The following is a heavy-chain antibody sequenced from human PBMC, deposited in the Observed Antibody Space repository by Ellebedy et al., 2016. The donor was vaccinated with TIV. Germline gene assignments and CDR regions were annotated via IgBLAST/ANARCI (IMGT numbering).Heavy chain of an antibody. Sequence: GESLKISCAASGFTFNDYGIHWVRQAPGKGLEWVAVISYDGSNKYYADSVKGRFTISRDNSKNTLYLQMNSLRAEDTAVYYCARDEVYSSSWYAYYYYGMDVWGQGTTVTVSS. D-gene: IGHD6-13*01. V-gene: IGHV3-30*03. CDR2: ISYDGSNK. CDR1: GFTFNDYG. J-gene: IGHJ6*02. CDR3: ARDEVYSSSWYAYYYYGMDV.